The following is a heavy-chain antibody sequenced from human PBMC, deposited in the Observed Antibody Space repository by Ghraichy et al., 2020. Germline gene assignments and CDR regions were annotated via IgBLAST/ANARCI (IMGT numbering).Heavy chain of an antibody. J-gene: IGHJ4*02. D-gene: IGHD3-3*01. CDR2: IDWDDDK. V-gene: IGHV2-70*01. Sequence: SGPTLVKPTQTLTLTCTFSGFSLSTSGMCVSWIRQPPGKALEWLALIDWDDDKYYSTSLKTRLTISKDTSKNQVVLTMTNMDPVDTATYYCARIRYDLTVPEYRWYVDYWGQGTLVTVSS. CDR1: GFSLSTSGMC. CDR3: ARIRYDLTVPEYRWYVDY.